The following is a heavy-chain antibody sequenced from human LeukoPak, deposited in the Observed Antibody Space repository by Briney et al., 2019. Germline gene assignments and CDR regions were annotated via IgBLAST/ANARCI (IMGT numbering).Heavy chain of an antibody. D-gene: IGHD1-1*01. CDR3: ARGPTISETGYFDF. CDR1: GGSFSRYY. V-gene: IGHV4-34*01. J-gene: IGHJ4*03. CDR2: IDHRGDT. Sequence: SETLSLTCAVYGGSFSRYYWSWIRQSPGKGLEWIAEIDHRGDTNYNPSVKSRVTISVDTSKNQFSLKVRSLSAANTAVYYCARGPTISETGYFDFWGQGTLVTVSS.